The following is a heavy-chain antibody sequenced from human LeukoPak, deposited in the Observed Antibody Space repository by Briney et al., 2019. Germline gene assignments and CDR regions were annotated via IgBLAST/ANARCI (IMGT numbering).Heavy chain of an antibody. Sequence: SVKVSCKASGGTFSSYAISWVRQAPGQGLEWMGGIIPIFGTANYAQKFQGRVTITTDESTSTAYMELSSLRSEDTAVYYCASGSRIYNWLDPWGQGTLVTVS. J-gene: IGHJ5*02. CDR2: IIPIFGTA. CDR3: ASGSRIYNWLDP. CDR1: GGTFSSYA. V-gene: IGHV1-69*05. D-gene: IGHD2-15*01.